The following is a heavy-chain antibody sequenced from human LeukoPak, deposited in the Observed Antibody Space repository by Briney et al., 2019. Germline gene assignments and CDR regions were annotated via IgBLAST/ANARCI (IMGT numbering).Heavy chain of an antibody. Sequence: PGGSLRLSCAASGFTFSSYGMHWVRQAPGKGPVWVSRVKGDGTSTAYADSVKGRFTISRDNAKNTLDLQMNSLRADDTAVYYCVRDGVGAPPFDYWGQGILVTVSS. V-gene: IGHV3-74*01. CDR2: VKGDGTST. CDR3: VRDGVGAPPFDY. CDR1: GFTFSSYG. D-gene: IGHD1-26*01. J-gene: IGHJ4*02.